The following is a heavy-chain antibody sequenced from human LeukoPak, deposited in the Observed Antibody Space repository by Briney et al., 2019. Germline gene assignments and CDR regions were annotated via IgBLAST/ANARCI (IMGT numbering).Heavy chain of an antibody. Sequence: GASVKVSCKTSGYTFTAYYTLCVRQAPGHGPGWMGWINPNNGGTHYAQKFQGRVTMTRDTSTSTVYMELSSLRSEDTAVYYCARESVWWLHESQFVWDHYRYYFDYWGQGTLVTVSS. CDR3: ARESVWWLHESQFVWDHYRYYFDY. V-gene: IGHV1-2*02. CDR2: INPNNGGT. CDR1: GYTFTAYY. D-gene: IGHD5-12*01. J-gene: IGHJ4*02.